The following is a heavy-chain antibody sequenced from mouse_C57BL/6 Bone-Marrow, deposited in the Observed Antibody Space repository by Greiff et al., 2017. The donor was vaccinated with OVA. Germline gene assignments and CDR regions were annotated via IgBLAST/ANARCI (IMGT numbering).Heavy chain of an antibody. CDR1: GYTFTSYW. CDR3: ARDDYPLDY. Sequence: VQLQQSGAELLMPGASVKLSCKASGYTFTSYWMHWVKQRPGPGLEWIGEIDSSDSYTNYNQKFKGKSTLTVDKSSSTAYMQLSSLTSEDSAVYYCARDDYPLDYWGQGTTLTVSS. J-gene: IGHJ2*01. D-gene: IGHD2-4*01. V-gene: IGHV1-69*01. CDR2: IDSSDSYT.